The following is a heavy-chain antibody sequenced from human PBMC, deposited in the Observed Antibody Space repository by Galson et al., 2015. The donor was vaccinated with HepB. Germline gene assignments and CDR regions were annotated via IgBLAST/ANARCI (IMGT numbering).Heavy chain of an antibody. CDR3: ARTAAVAGTVSYFDY. CDR2: IYYSGST. V-gene: IGHV4-59*01. CDR1: GGSISSYY. Sequence: SETLSLTCTVSGGSISSYYWSWIRQPPGKGLEWIGYIYYSGSTNYNPSLKSRVTISVDTSKNQFSLKLSSVTAADTAVYYCARTAAVAGTVSYFDYWGQGTLVTVSS. J-gene: IGHJ4*02. D-gene: IGHD6-19*01.